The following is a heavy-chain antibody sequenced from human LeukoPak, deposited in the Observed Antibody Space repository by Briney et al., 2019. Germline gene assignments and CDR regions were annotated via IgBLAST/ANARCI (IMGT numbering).Heavy chain of an antibody. CDR2: IYSGGGT. V-gene: IGHV3-66*01. Sequence: GGSLRHSCAASGFPVSSKYASGVRQAPGKGLEWVSVIYSGGGTYYADSVKGRFTISRDNSKNTLYLHMNGLRAEDTAVYYCARERDRGVTSTYFDYWGQGTIVNVSS. J-gene: IGHJ4*02. D-gene: IGHD2-21*02. CDR3: ARERDRGVTSTYFDY. CDR1: GFPVSSKY.